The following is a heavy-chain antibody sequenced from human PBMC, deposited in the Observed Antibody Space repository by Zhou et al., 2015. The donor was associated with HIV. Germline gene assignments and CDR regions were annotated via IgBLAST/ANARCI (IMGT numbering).Heavy chain of an antibody. J-gene: IGHJ6*02. CDR1: GGSFNNYA. D-gene: IGHD1-1*01. Sequence: QLQLVQSGAEVRRPGSSVKVSCKASGGSFNNYAFSWVRQAPGQGLEWVGGIIPRFGNSNNGPRFQGRLTITADKSTSTVYMEVSSLGSEDTAVYYCASRRVQMERRGVFGAMDVWGQGTTLTVSS. V-gene: IGHV1-69*06. CDR2: IIPRFGNS. CDR3: ASRRVQMERRGVFGAMDV.